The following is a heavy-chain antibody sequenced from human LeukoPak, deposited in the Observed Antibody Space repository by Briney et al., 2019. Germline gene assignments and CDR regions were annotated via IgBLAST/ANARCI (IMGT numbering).Heavy chain of an antibody. CDR2: INRSGST. CDR3: ARGRYCSGGSCYRRYFDL. J-gene: IGHJ2*01. D-gene: IGHD2-15*01. V-gene: IGHV4-34*01. CDR1: GGSFSGYY. Sequence: SETLSLTCAVYGGSFSGYYWSWIRQPPGKGLEWIGEINRSGSTNYNPSLKSRVTISVDTSKNQFSLQLSSVTAADTAVYYCARGRYCSGGSCYRRYFDLWGRGTLVTVSS.